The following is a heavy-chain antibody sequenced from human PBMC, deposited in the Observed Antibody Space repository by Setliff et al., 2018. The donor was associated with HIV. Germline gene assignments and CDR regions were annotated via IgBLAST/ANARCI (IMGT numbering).Heavy chain of an antibody. Sequence: GSLRLSCHTSGFRSGDSAMSWVRQAPGKGLEWVGFIGSKTYGGTTEYAASVKGRFTISRDDSKRITYLQMNSLKIEDTAVYYCAFSLSVYKYDSNDYNGDAFDVWGPGTVVTVSS. D-gene: IGHD3-22*01. CDR1: GFRSGDSA. J-gene: IGHJ3*01. CDR3: AFSLSVYKYDSNDYNGDAFDV. V-gene: IGHV3-49*04. CDR2: IGSKTYGGTT.